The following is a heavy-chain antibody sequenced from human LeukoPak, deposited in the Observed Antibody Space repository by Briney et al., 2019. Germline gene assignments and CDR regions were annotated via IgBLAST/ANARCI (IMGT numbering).Heavy chain of an antibody. CDR1: GFTFSSYW. CDR2: INQDGSEK. D-gene: IGHD3-10*01. V-gene: IGHV3-7*05. Sequence: GGSLRLSCAASGFTFSSYWMSWVRQAPGKGLEWVANINQDGSEKYYVDSVKGRFTISRDNAKNSLYLQMNSLRAEDTAVYYCARDWGYGSGSYPEFWGQGTLVTLSS. J-gene: IGHJ4*02. CDR3: ARDWGYGSGSYPEF.